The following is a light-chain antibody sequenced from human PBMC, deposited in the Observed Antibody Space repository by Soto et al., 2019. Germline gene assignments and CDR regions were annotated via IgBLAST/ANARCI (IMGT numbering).Light chain of an antibody. J-gene: IGLJ2*01. CDR3: AAWDDSLSGVV. CDR2: RNN. CDR1: SSNIGSNY. Sequence: QSVVTQAPSASGTPGQRVTISCSGSSSNIGSNYVYWYHQLPGTAPKLLIYRNNQRPSGVPDRFSGSKSGTSASLAISGLRSEDEADYYCAAWDDSLSGVVFGGGTKVTVL. V-gene: IGLV1-47*01.